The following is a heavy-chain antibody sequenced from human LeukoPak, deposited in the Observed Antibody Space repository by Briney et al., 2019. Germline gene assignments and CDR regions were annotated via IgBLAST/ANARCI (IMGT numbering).Heavy chain of an antibody. J-gene: IGHJ3*02. CDR1: GFTFSSYE. CDR3: ARIPPPHISASAPDI. CDR2: ISSSSSYI. Sequence: PGGSLRLSCAASGFTFSSYEMNWVRQAPGKGLEWVSSISSSSSYIYYADSVKGRFTISRDNAKNSLYLHMNSLRAEDTAVYYCARIPPPHISASAPDIWGQGTMVTVSS. D-gene: IGHD6-19*01. V-gene: IGHV3-21*01.